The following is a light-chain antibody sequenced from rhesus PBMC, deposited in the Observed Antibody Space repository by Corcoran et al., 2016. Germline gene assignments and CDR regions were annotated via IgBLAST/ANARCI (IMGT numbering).Light chain of an antibody. J-gene: IGKJ2*01. Sequence: DIQMTQSPSSLSASVGYTVTLTCRASQDISNKLAWYQQKPGKAPPPLIHIAATLESGVPSRFGGCGSGTDFTPPISSLQSEDFATYYFQQYRSKPFSFGPGTKVELK. V-gene: IGKV1S15*01. CDR2: IAA. CDR3: QQYRSKPFS. CDR1: QDISNK.